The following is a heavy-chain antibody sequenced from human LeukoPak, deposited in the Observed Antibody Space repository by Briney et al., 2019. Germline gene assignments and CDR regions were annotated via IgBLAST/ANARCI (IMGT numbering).Heavy chain of an antibody. Sequence: SESLSLTCAVYGGSLSGYYWSWVREPPGKGLEWIGEINHSGSTNSNPSLTSRVTISVDTSKNQFSLKLSSVTAADTAVYYCATEGLPADYYYGMDVWGQGTTVTVSS. J-gene: IGHJ6*02. CDR2: INHSGST. V-gene: IGHV4-34*01. CDR3: ATEGLPADYYYGMDV. CDR1: GGSLSGYY. D-gene: IGHD5-12*01.